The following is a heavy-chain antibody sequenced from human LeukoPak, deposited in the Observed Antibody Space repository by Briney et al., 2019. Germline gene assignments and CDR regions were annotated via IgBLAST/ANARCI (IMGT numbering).Heavy chain of an antibody. J-gene: IGHJ4*02. CDR2: IRSKAYGGTT. D-gene: IGHD3-10*01. CDR3: TRGRSYFYGSGSPYFDY. CDR1: GFTFGDYA. Sequence: GGSLRLSCTASGFTFGDYAMSWSRQAPGKGLEWVGFIRSKAYGGTTEYAASVKGRFTISRDDSKSIAYLQMNSVKTEDTAVYYCTRGRSYFYGSGSPYFDYWGQGTLVTVSS. V-gene: IGHV3-49*03.